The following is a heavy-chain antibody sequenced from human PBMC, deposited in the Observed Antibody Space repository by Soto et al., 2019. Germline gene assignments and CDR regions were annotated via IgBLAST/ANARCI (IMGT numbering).Heavy chain of an antibody. CDR2: IYYIGST. Sequence: SETLSLTCTVTGDSISSRSYYWGWIRQPPGKGLEWIGSIYYIGSTYNNPSLRSRVSMSIDTSKDQFSLKLKSVTGAETALYFCARQRTSIVTRAYFDGWGRGSLVAVAS. CDR1: GDSISSRSYY. J-gene: IGHJ4*02. D-gene: IGHD3-9*01. V-gene: IGHV4-39*01. CDR3: ARQRTSIVTRAYFDG.